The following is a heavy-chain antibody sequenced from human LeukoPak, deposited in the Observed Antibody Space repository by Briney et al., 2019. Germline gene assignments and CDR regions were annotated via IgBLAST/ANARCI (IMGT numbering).Heavy chain of an antibody. J-gene: IGHJ4*02. CDR3: AKEVGTFDY. CDR2: ISWNSGSI. Sequence: GRSLRLSCAASGFTFDDYAMHWVRQVPGKGLEGVSGISWNSGSIVYADSVKGRFTISRDNAKNSLYLQMNSLRVEDTALYYCAKEVGTFDYWDQGTLVTVSS. CDR1: GFTFDDYA. V-gene: IGHV3-9*01. D-gene: IGHD4-23*01.